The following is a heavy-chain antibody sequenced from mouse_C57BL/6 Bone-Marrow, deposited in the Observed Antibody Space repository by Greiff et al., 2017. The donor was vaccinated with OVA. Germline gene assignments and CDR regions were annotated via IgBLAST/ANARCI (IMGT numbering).Heavy chain of an antibody. CDR1: GYSITSGYY. D-gene: IGHD2-5*01. V-gene: IGHV3-6*01. CDR2: ISYDGSN. J-gene: IGHJ3*01. Sequence: EVQVVESGPGLVKPSQSLSLTCSVTGYSITSGYYWNWIRQFPGNKLEWMGYISYDGSNNYNPSLKNRISITRDTSKNQFFLKLNSVTTEDTATYYCARGGYSNYEFAYWGQGTLVTVSA. CDR3: ARGGYSNYEFAY.